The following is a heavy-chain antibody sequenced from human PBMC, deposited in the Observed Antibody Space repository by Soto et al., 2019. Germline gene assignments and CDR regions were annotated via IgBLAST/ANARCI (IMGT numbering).Heavy chain of an antibody. CDR3: ANDRYCSGGSCYRPQEQGKRGYFQL. CDR2: ISGSGDST. J-gene: IGHJ1*01. CDR1: GFTFSSYA. V-gene: IGHV3-23*01. D-gene: IGHD2-15*01. Sequence: EVQLLESGGGLVQPGGSLRLSCAASGFTFSSYAMSWVRQAPGKGLEWVSAISGSGDSTYYADSVTGRFTISRDNSKNTLYLQMNRLRAEATAVYYCANDRYCSGGSCYRPQEQGKRGYFQLWGQGTLVIVSS.